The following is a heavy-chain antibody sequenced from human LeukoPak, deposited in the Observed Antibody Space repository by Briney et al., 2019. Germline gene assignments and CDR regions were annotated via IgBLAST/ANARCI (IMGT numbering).Heavy chain of an antibody. J-gene: IGHJ6*03. CDR1: GFTFSSYS. V-gene: IGHV3-48*01. CDR2: ISSSSSTI. CDR3: AKTYSSSRAHYYYYYYMDV. D-gene: IGHD6-13*01. Sequence: GGSLRLSCAASGFTFSSYSMNWVRQAPGKGLEWVSYISSSSSTIYYADSVKGRFTISRDSSKNTLYLQMNSLRAEDTAVYYCAKTYSSSRAHYYYYYYMDVWGKGTTVTISS.